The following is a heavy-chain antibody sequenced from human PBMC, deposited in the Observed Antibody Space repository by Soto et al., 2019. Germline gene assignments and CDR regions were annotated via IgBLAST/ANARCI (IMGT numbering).Heavy chain of an antibody. V-gene: IGHV1-46*01. CDR1: GYTFTSYY. J-gene: IGHJ4*02. CDR3: ARDPPSGHPDDTAMVNYFDY. D-gene: IGHD5-18*01. Sequence: ASVKVSCKASGYTFTSYYMHWVRQAPGQGLEWMGIINPSGGSTSYAQKFQGRVTMTRDTSTSTVYMELSSLRSEDTAVYYCARDPPSGHPDDTAMVNYFDYWGQGTLVTVSS. CDR2: INPSGGST.